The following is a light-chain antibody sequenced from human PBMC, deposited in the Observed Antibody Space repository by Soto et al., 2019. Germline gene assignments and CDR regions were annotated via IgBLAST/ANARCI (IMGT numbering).Light chain of an antibody. V-gene: IGKV1-6*01. CDR2: AAS. CDR3: LQDYNYPWT. Sequence: AVQMTQPPSSRSASVGDRVTITCRASQGIRNDLGWYQQKPGKAPKLLISAASSLQRGVPSRFTGSGSGTDFTLTISRLQPEDFATYYCLQDYNYPWTFGQGPKVDIK. CDR1: QGIRND. J-gene: IGKJ1*01.